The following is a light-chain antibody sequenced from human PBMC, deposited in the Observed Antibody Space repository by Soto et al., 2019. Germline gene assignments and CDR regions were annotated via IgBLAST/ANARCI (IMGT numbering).Light chain of an antibody. V-gene: IGLV1-44*01. J-gene: IGLJ1*01. Sequence: QPVLTQPPSASGTPGQRVTISCSGSSANIGSYTVNWYQQRPGTAPKLLIYSDNQRPSGVPDRFSGSKSGTSASLAIIGLQSADEADYYCAACDDNSNYVFGTGTKVTVL. CDR3: AACDDNSNYV. CDR1: SANIGSYT. CDR2: SDN.